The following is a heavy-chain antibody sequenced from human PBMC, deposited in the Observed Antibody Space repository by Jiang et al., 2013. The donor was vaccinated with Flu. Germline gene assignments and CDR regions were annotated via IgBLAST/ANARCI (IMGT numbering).Heavy chain of an antibody. CDR1: GGSISSYY. CDR3: ARVDISYGYSWFDP. V-gene: IGHV4-59*01. D-gene: IGHD5-18*01. CDR2: SITWST. Sequence: TLSLTCTVSGGSISSYYWSWIRQPPGRDWSGLGISITWSTLQPSLKSRVTISIDTSKNQFSLKLSSVTAADTAVYYCARVDISYGYSWFDPWGQGTLVTVSS. J-gene: IGHJ5*02.